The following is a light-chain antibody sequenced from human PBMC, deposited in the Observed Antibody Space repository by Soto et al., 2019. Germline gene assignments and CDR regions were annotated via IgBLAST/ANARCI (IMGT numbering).Light chain of an antibody. CDR1: SGHSSYA. CDR2: LNSDGSH. CDR3: QTWGTGIVV. Sequence: QLVLTQSPSASASLGASVKLTCTLSSGHSSYAIAWHQQQPEKGPRYLMKLNSDGSHSKGDGIPDRFSGSSSGAERYFTISSLQSEDEADYYCQTWGTGIVVFGGGTKLTVL. J-gene: IGLJ2*01. V-gene: IGLV4-69*01.